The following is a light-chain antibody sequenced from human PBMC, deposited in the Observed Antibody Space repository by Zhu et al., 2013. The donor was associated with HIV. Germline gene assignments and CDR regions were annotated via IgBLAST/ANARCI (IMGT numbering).Light chain of an antibody. J-gene: IGKJ2*01. CDR1: HSVSNF. V-gene: IGKV3-15*01. CDR2: RAS. CDR3: QQYDSYSYT. Sequence: EIEMTQSPGTLSLSPGDRATLSCRASHSVSNFLAWYQQKPGQAPRLLIYRASTRATGIPARFSGSGSGTEFTLTISGLQPDDFATYYCQQYDSYSYTFGQGTKLEIK.